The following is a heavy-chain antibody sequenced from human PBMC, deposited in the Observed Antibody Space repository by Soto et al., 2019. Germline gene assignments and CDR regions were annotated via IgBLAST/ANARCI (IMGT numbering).Heavy chain of an antibody. CDR2: INSDGSST. CDR1: GFTFSSYW. V-gene: IGHV3-74*01. D-gene: IGHD6-19*01. Sequence: QPGGSLRLSCAASGFTFSSYWMHWVRQAPGKGLVWVSRINSDGSSTSYADSVKGRFTISRDNAKNTLYLQMNSLRAEDTAVYYCATPWWYSSGWYVWGQGTLVTVSS. CDR3: ATPWWYSSGWYV. J-gene: IGHJ4*02.